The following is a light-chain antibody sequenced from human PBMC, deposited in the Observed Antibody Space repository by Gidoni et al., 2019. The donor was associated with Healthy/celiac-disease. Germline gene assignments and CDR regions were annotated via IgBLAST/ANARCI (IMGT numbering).Light chain of an antibody. CDR3: QQRSNWPLT. V-gene: IGKV3-11*01. CDR2: DAS. Sequence: VFTKSPATLSLSPGERATHSCRSSQSVSSYLTWYQQKPGHAPRLLSYDASNRSTGFPARFSGSGSGTDFTLPISSLEPEDFAVYYCQQRSNWPLTFGGGTKVEIK. CDR1: QSVSSY. J-gene: IGKJ4*01.